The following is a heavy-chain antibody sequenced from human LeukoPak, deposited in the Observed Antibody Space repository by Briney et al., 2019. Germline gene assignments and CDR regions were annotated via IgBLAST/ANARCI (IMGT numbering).Heavy chain of an antibody. CDR2: INWNGGST. D-gene: IGHD3-22*01. Sequence: GGSLTVSCAASGFTDDDYRMSWIRHSPGEGLVCVSGINWNGGSTGSADSVKGRFIISRDDAKNSLYHQMNSLRAEDTALYCCAGYSSGYYLDGWGQGTLVTVSS. V-gene: IGHV3-20*04. CDR1: GFTDDDYR. J-gene: IGHJ4*02. CDR3: AGYSSGYYLDG.